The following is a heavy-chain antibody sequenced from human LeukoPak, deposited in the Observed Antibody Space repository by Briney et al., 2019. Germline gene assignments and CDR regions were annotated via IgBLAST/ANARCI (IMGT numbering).Heavy chain of an antibody. D-gene: IGHD2-21*02. Sequence: PGGSLRLSCAASGFTFSSNDMPWVRQAPGKGLEWVAFIRYDGSHEHYIESVKGRFTVSRDNSKNTLYLQMNSLRVDDTAVYFCAKEVRVVTAILYFDHWGQGSLVTVSS. J-gene: IGHJ4*01. CDR3: AKEVRVVTAILYFDH. CDR1: GFTFSSND. CDR2: IRYDGSHE. V-gene: IGHV3-30*02.